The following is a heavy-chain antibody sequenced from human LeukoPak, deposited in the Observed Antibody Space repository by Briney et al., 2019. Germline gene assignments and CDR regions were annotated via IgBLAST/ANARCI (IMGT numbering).Heavy chain of an antibody. CDR3: AKASTPSGSYHIDY. V-gene: IGHV3-9*01. D-gene: IGHD1-26*01. J-gene: IGHJ4*02. CDR2: ISWNSGSI. CDR1: GFTFDDYA. Sequence: PGGSLRLSCAASGFTFDDYAMPWVRQAPGKGLEWVSGISWNSGSIGYADSVKGRFTISRDNAKNSLYLQMNSLRAEDTALYYCAKASTPSGSYHIDYWGQGTLVTVSS.